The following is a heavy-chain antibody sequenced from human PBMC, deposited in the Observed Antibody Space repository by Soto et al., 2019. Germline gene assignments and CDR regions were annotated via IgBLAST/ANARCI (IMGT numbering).Heavy chain of an antibody. CDR2: TYYRSKWYN. CDR1: GDSVSSNSAA. CDR3: ARAVLPPGYSSGWFDY. D-gene: IGHD6-19*01. Sequence: KQSQTLSLTCAISGDSVSSNSAAWNWIRQSPSRGLEWLGRTYYRSKWYNDYAVSVKSRITINPDTSKNQFSLQLNSVTPEDTAVYYCARAVLPPGYSSGWFDYWGQGTLVTVSS. J-gene: IGHJ5*01. V-gene: IGHV6-1*01.